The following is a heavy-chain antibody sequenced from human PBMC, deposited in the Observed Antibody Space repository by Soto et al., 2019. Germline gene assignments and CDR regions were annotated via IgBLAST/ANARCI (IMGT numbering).Heavy chain of an antibody. J-gene: IGHJ6*02. CDR2: IYYSGST. D-gene: IGHD3-10*01. V-gene: IGHV4-59*01. CDR3: ARERNSARAPYYYYYGMDV. Sequence: QVQLQESGPGLVKPSETLSLTCTVSGGSISSYYWSWIRQPPGKGLEWIGYIYYSGSTNYNPSLKSRVTISVDTSKNQFSLKLSSVTAADTAVYYCARERNSARAPYYYYYGMDVWGQGTTVTVSS. CDR1: GGSISSYY.